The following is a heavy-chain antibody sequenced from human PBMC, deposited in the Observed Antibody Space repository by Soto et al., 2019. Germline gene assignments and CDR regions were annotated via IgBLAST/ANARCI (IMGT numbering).Heavy chain of an antibody. CDR3: ARDRLAAAGTDGDGDGMDV. V-gene: IGHV4-4*02. CDR2: IYHSGST. Sequence: QVQLQESGPGLVKPSGTLSLTCAVSGGSISSSNWWSWVRQPPGKGLEWIGEIYHSGSTNYNPSLKSRVTISVDKSKNQFSLKLSSVTAADTAVYYCARDRLAAAGTDGDGDGMDVWGQGTTVTVSS. D-gene: IGHD6-13*01. J-gene: IGHJ6*02. CDR1: GGSISSSNW.